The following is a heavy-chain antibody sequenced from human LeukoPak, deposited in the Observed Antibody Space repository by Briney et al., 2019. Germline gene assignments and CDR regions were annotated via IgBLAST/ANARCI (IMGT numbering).Heavy chain of an antibody. CDR3: AREDYYDSSGYYKNTEYFQH. Sequence: ASVRVSCKASGYTFTGYYMHWVRQAPGQGLEWMGWINGRSGGTNYAQMFQGRVTMTRDTSISTAYMELSRLRSDDTAVYYCAREDYYDSSGYYKNTEYFQHWGPGTLVTVSS. CDR1: GYTFTGYY. V-gene: IGHV1-2*02. D-gene: IGHD3-22*01. CDR2: INGRSGGT. J-gene: IGHJ1*01.